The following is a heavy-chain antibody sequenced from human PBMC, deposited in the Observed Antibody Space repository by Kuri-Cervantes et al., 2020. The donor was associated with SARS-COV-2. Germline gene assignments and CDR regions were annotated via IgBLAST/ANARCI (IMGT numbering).Heavy chain of an antibody. V-gene: IGHV4-34*01. J-gene: IGHJ4*02. CDR2: INHSGST. CDR1: GGSFSGYY. CDR3: ARDRSFTPDY. D-gene: IGHD3-10*01. Sequence: SETLSLTCAVYGGSFSGYYWSWIRQPPGKGLEWIGEINHSGSTNYNPSLKSRVTISVDTSKNQFSLKLSSVTAADTAVYYCARDRSFTPDYWGQGTLVTVSS.